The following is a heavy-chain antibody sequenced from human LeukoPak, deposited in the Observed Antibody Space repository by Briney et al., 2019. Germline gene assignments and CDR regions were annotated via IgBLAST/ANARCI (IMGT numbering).Heavy chain of an antibody. CDR2: IRYDGSNK. CDR3: ARDYDSSGYQPSSLLDY. J-gene: IGHJ4*02. D-gene: IGHD3-22*01. V-gene: IGHV3-30*02. Sequence: PGGSLRLSCAASGFTFSSYGMHWVRQAPGKGLEWVAFIRYDGSNKYYADSVKGRFTISRDNSKNTLYLQMNSLRAEDTAVYYCARDYDSSGYQPSSLLDYWGQGTLVTVSS. CDR1: GFTFSSYG.